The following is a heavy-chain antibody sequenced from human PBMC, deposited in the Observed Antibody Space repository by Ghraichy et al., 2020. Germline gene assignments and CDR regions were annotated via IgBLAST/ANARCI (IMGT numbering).Heavy chain of an antibody. Sequence: SETLSLTCTVSGGSISSYYWSWIRQPPGKGLEWIGYIYYSGSTNYNPSLKSRVTISVDTSKNQFSLKLSSVTAADTAVYYCASSPANYDFWSGYQGRYYFDYWGQGTLVTVSS. CDR2: IYYSGST. CDR3: ASSPANYDFWSGYQGRYYFDY. V-gene: IGHV4-59*01. CDR1: GGSISSYY. D-gene: IGHD3-3*01. J-gene: IGHJ4*02.